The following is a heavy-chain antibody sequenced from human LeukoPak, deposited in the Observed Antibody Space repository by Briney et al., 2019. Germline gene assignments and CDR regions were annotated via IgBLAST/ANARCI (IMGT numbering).Heavy chain of an antibody. D-gene: IGHD3-10*01. CDR3: ARRGRITMVRGVIITNFFDY. Sequence: SETLSLTCTVSGGSISSYYWSWIRQPPGKGLEWIGEINHSGSTNYNPSLKSRVTISVDTSKNQFSLKLSSVTAADTAVYYCARRGRITMVRGVIITNFFDYWGQGTLVTVSS. CDR2: INHSGST. V-gene: IGHV4-34*01. CDR1: GGSISSYY. J-gene: IGHJ4*02.